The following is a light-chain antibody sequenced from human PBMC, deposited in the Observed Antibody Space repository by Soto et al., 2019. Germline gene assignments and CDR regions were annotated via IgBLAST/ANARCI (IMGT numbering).Light chain of an antibody. V-gene: IGLV7-46*01. CDR1: TGAVTSGHY. CDR2: DAY. J-gene: IGLJ1*01. CDR3: LVSYSGSYV. Sequence: QAVVTQEPSLTVSPGVTVTLTCGSSTGAVTSGHYPYWCQQKPGQAPRTLIYDAYKKLSWTPARFSGSLLGGKAALTLSGAQSDDEADYYCLVSYSGSYVFGTGTKLTVL.